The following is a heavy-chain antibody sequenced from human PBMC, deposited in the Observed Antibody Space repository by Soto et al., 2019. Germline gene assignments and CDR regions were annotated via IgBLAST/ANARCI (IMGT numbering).Heavy chain of an antibody. CDR1: GFTFSDYY. V-gene: IGHV3-11*01. J-gene: IGHJ6*02. D-gene: IGHD1-26*01. CDR2: ISSSGSTI. CDR3: ARDGRYARNYYGLDV. Sequence: QVQLVESGGGLVKPGGSLRLSCVASGFTFSDYYMNWIRQAPGKGLEWVAYISSSGSTIYYADSVKGRFTMSRDNTNNTLYLQMNSLRAEDTAIYYCARDGRYARNYYGLDVWGQGTTVTVSS.